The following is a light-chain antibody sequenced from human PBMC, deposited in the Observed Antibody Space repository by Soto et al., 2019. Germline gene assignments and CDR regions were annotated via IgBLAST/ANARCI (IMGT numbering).Light chain of an antibody. CDR1: QHISNY. Sequence: DIQMTQSPSSLSASVGDRVTITCQASQHISNYLNWYQQKQGKALKLRIHDASNLETGGRSRVTGSGAGTDFIFCISSLQPDDIAKYYGQQYSRLITLGQVTLLEIK. CDR3: QQYSRLIT. J-gene: IGKJ5*01. V-gene: IGKV1-33*01. CDR2: DAS.